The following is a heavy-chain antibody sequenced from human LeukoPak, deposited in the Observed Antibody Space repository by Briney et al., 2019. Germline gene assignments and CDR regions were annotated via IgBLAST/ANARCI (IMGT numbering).Heavy chain of an antibody. D-gene: IGHD3-22*01. CDR2: IRKKTKSYTT. V-gene: IGHV3-72*01. CDR3: ARDPSYDSSGYYGMDV. J-gene: IGHJ6*02. CDR1: GFTFSDHY. Sequence: GGSLRLSCAASGFTFSDHYMDWVRQAPGKGLEWVGRIRKKTKSYTTEYAASVKGRFTISRDDSKNPLYLQMNSLKTEDTAVYYCARDPSYDSSGYYGMDVWGQGTTVIVSS.